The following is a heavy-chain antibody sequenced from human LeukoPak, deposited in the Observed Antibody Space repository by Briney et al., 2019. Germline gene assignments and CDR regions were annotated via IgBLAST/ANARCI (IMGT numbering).Heavy chain of an antibody. CDR1: GFTFVDYG. J-gene: IGHJ4*02. V-gene: IGHV3-20*04. D-gene: IGHD3-3*02. Sequence: GGSLRLSCATSGFTFVDYGLSWVRRAPGKGLEWLCAINYNGAITDYADSVKGRFTISRDNAKNSLYLRMDSLRAEDTALYYCARDRLGPSFSVSHFDLWGQGSLVTVSS. CDR2: INYNGAIT. CDR3: ARDRLGPSFSVSHFDL.